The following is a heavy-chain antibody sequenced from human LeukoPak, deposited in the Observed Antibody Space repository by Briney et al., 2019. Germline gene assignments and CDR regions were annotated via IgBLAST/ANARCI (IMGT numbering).Heavy chain of an antibody. V-gene: IGHV3-53*01. CDR3: ARGRVEYCSGGSCYYFDY. Sequence: GGSLRLSCAASGFTFNSYSMNWVRQAPGKGLEWVSVIYSGGSTYYADSVKGRFTISRDNSKNTLYLQMNSLRAEDTAVYYCARGRVEYCSGGSCYYFDYWGQGTLVTVSS. CDR1: GFTFNSYS. D-gene: IGHD2-15*01. J-gene: IGHJ4*02. CDR2: IYSGGST.